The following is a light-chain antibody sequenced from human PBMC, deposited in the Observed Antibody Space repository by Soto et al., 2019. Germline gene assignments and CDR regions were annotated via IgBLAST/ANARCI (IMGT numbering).Light chain of an antibody. Sequence: QSALTQPASVSGSPGQSITISCTGTSSDVGSNTLVSWYQQHQGKAPKLMIYEGSKRPSGVANRFSGSKSGNTASLAISGLQAEDDAEYYCCSYAGSSTAVVFGGGSKRTV. CDR3: CSYAGSSTAVV. CDR2: EGS. V-gene: IGLV2-23*01. CDR1: SSDVGSNTL. J-gene: IGLJ3*02.